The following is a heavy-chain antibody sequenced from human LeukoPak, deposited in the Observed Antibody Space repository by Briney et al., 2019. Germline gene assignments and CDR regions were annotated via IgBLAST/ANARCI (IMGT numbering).Heavy chain of an antibody. CDR2: ISGSGGST. J-gene: IGHJ4*02. Sequence: GGSLRLSCAASGFTFSSYAMSWVRQAPGKGLEWVSAISGSGGSTYYADSVKGRFTISRDNSKSTLYLQMNSLRAEDTAVYYCANLLYIAAAGTVDYWGQGTLVTVSS. CDR3: ANLLYIAAAGTVDY. D-gene: IGHD6-13*01. CDR1: GFTFSSYA. V-gene: IGHV3-23*01.